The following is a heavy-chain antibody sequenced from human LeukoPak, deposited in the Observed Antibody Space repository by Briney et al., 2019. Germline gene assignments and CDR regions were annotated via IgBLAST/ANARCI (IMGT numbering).Heavy chain of an antibody. D-gene: IGHD3-10*01. Sequence: PSETLSLTCTVSGGSISSSNYYWGWIRQPPGKGLEWIGSIYYSGSTYYNPSLKSRVTISVDTSRNQFSLKLSSVTAADTAVYYCARGLWFGDENPPYFDYWGQGILVTVSS. V-gene: IGHV4-39*07. CDR3: ARGLWFGDENPPYFDY. CDR1: GGSISSSNYY. J-gene: IGHJ4*02. CDR2: IYYSGST.